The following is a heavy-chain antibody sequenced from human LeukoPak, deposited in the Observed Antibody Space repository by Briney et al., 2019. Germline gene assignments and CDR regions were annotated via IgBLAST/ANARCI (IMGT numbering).Heavy chain of an antibody. J-gene: IGHJ6*03. CDR3: ARTTEGYCSSASCFGFSYSYYMDV. D-gene: IGHD2-2*01. CDR1: GGSFSDYY. V-gene: IGHV4-59*10. Sequence: SETLSLTCAVYGGSFSDYYWNWIRQPAGKGLEWIGRIYTSGSTNYNPSLKSRVTMSVDTSKNQFSLKLSSVIAADTAVYYCARTTEGYCSSASCFGFSYSYYMDVWGKGTTVTISS. CDR2: IYTSGST.